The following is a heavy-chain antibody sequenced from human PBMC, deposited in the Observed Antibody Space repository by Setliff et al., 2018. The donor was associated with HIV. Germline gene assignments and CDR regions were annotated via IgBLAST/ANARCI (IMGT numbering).Heavy chain of an antibody. CDR3: ARDGPIAAAGTEGLWFDP. Sequence: ASVKVSCKASGGTFSSYAISWVRQASGQGLEWMGGIIPIFGTANYAQKFQGRVTITADESTSTAYMELSSLRSEDTAVYYCARDGPIAAAGTEGLWFDPWGQGTLVTVSS. CDR2: IIPIFGTA. D-gene: IGHD6-13*01. J-gene: IGHJ5*02. CDR1: GGTFSSYA. V-gene: IGHV1-69*13.